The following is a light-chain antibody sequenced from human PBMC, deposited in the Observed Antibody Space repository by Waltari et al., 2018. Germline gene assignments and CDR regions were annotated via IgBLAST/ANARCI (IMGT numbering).Light chain of an antibody. CDR1: HTISTF. Sequence: DIQVTLSHSSLPASVRDRVTITCRASHTISTFLNWYQQKPGSAPKLLVYAAFYLQSGVPSRFSGSGSGTDFTLTISSLQAEDFATYYCQQSYSTPPYTFGPGTKVDIK. CDR3: QQSYSTPPYT. J-gene: IGKJ3*01. V-gene: IGKV1-39*01. CDR2: AAF.